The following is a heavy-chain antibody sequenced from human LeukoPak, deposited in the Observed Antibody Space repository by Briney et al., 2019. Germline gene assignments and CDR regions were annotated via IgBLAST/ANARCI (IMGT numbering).Heavy chain of an antibody. J-gene: IGHJ4*02. CDR1: GGSVTSYY. V-gene: IGHV4-59*02. CDR2: IYYSGST. CDR3: ARGGRGESLRLYYFDY. D-gene: IGHD3-16*01. Sequence: PSETLYLTCTVSGGSVTSYYCNWVRQPPGKGLEWIGYIYYSGSTNYNPSLKSRVTISVDTSKNQFSLKLSSVTAADTAVYYCARGGRGESLRLYYFDYWGQGTLVTVSS.